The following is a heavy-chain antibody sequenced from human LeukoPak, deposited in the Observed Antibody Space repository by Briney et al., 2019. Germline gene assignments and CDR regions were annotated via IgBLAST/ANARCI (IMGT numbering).Heavy chain of an antibody. V-gene: IGHV4-38-2*02. CDR3: ARTYYGDNWFDP. J-gene: IGHJ5*02. CDR2: IYHSGNT. D-gene: IGHD3-10*01. CDR1: GYSISTSYY. Sequence: SEPLSLTCTVSGYSISTSYYWGWIRQPPGKGLEWIGSIYHSGNTYYNPSLKSRVTISVDTSKNQFSLKLSSVTAADTAVYYCARTYYGDNWFDPWGQGTLVTVSS.